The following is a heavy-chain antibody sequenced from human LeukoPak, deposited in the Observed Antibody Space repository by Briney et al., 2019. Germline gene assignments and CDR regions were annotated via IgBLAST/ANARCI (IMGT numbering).Heavy chain of an antibody. D-gene: IGHD6-13*01. V-gene: IGHV3-49*03. CDR1: GFTFGDYA. CDR2: IRSKAYGGTP. J-gene: IGHJ4*02. CDR3: TRNGGWYADY. Sequence: GGSLRLSCTASGFTFGDYAMSWFRQAPGKGLEWVGFIRSKAYGGTPEYAASVKGRFTISRDDSKSIAYLQMSSLKTEDTAIYYCTRNGGWYADYWGQGTLVTVPS.